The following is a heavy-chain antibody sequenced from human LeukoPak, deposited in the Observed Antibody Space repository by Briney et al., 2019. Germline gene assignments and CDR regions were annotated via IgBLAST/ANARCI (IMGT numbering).Heavy chain of an antibody. CDR3: ARAYYYGSGSYSYFDY. V-gene: IGHV1-69*05. Sequence: ASVKVSCKASGGTFSSYAISWVRQAPGQGLEWMGGIIPIFGTANYAQKFQGRVTITRDTSASTAYMELSNLRSEDTAVYYCARAYYYGSGSYSYFDYWGQGTLVTVSS. CDR2: IIPIFGTA. J-gene: IGHJ4*02. D-gene: IGHD3-10*01. CDR1: GGTFSSYA.